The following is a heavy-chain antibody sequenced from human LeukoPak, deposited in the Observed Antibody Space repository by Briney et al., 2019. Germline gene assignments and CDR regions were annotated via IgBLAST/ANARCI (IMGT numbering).Heavy chain of an antibody. Sequence: PSETLSLTCTVSGGSISSYYWSWIRQPPGKGLEWIGYIYYSGSTNYNPSLKSRVTISVDTSKNQFSLKLSSVTAADTAVYYCARAWWPIDYWGQGTLVTVSS. CDR3: ARAWWPIDY. J-gene: IGHJ4*02. V-gene: IGHV4-59*12. CDR1: GGSISSYY. CDR2: IYYSGST. D-gene: IGHD2-15*01.